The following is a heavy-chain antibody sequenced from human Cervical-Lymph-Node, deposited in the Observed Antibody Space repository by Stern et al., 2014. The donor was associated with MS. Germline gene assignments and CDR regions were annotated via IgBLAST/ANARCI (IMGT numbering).Heavy chain of an antibody. CDR2: IIPIFGTA. CDR3: AREGVAGIYYYYGMDV. J-gene: IGHJ6*02. Sequence: QMQLVQSGAEVKKPGSSVKVYCKASGGTFSSYAISWVRQAPGQGLEWMGGIIPIFGTANYAQKFQGRVTITADESTSTAYMELSSLRSEDTAVYYCAREGVAGIYYYYGMDVWGQGTTVTVSS. CDR1: GGTFSSYA. D-gene: IGHD6-19*01. V-gene: IGHV1-69*01.